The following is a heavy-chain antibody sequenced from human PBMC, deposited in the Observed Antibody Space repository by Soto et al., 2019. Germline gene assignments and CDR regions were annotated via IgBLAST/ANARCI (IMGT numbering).Heavy chain of an antibody. CDR1: GFTFSNYA. CDR2: ITSDGDST. J-gene: IGHJ4*02. V-gene: IGHV3-64D*06. Sequence: GGSLRLSCSVSGFTFSNYAMHWVRQAPGEGLEYVSGITSDGDSTYHADSVKGRFTISRDNSKNTLYLQMSSLRLEDTAIYYCVKGNQLLRYYFEFWGQGTLVTAPQ. D-gene: IGHD2-15*01. CDR3: VKGNQLLRYYFEF.